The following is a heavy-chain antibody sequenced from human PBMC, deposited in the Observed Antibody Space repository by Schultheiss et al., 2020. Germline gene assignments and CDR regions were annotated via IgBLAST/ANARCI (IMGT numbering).Heavy chain of an antibody. CDR2: VSYDGSNE. Sequence: WGSLRLSCATSGFTFSSHAMHWVRQAPGKGLEWVAVVSYDGSNEHYADSVKGRFTISRDNSKNTLYLQMNSLRPEDMAVYYCALEWGIKEFDYWGQGTLVTVAS. V-gene: IGHV3-30-3*01. CDR3: ALEWGIKEFDY. J-gene: IGHJ4*02. D-gene: IGHD3-16*01. CDR1: GFTFSSHA.